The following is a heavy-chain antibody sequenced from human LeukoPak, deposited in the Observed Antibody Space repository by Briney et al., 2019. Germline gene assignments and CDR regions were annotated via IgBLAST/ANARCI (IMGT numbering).Heavy chain of an antibody. J-gene: IGHJ6*02. V-gene: IGHV3-23*01. CDR3: AKGGYDYVWGSYLPIASYYYYGMDV. Sequence: GGSLRLSCAASGFTFSNYAMSWVRQAPGKGLEGVSTISTGGSSTYYADSVKGRFTISRDNSRTTLHLQASSLRAEDTAVYYCAKGGYDYVWGSYLPIASYYYYGMDVWGQGTTVIVSS. CDR2: ISTGGSST. D-gene: IGHD3-16*02. CDR1: GFTFSNYA.